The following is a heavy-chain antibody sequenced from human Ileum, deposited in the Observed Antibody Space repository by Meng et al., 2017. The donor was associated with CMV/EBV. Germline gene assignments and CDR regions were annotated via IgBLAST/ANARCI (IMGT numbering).Heavy chain of an antibody. Sequence: GGSLRLSCAASGFSFSTYGMHWVRQAPGKGLEWVAFIRHDGSGESYTDSVRGRFTISRDNAKNTLYLQMNSLRAEDTAVYYCGKDSHSSGWYVDSRGQGTQVTVSS. CDR2: IRHDGSGE. D-gene: IGHD6-19*01. V-gene: IGHV3-30*02. CDR3: GKDSHSSGWYVDS. CDR1: GFSFSTYG. J-gene: IGHJ4*02.